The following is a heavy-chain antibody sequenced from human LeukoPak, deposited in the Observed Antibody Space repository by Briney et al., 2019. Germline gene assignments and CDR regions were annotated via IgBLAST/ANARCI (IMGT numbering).Heavy chain of an antibody. CDR3: ARPEAGSGSPFLAY. V-gene: IGHV3-66*04. J-gene: IGHJ4*02. CDR2: IYSGGST. D-gene: IGHD3-10*01. CDR1: GFTASSNH. Sequence: GGSLRLSCAASGFTASSNHTSWVRQAPGKGLEWVSLIYSGGSTYYADSVKGRFTISRDNSKTTLYLQMNSLRAEDTAVYYCARPEAGSGSPFLAYWGQGTLVTVSS.